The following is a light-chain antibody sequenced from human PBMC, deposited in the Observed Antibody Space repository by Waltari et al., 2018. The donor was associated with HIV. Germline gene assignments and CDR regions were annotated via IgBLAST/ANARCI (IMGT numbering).Light chain of an antibody. J-gene: IGKJ2*01. Sequence: EIVMTQTPLSSAVTLGQPASISCRSSQSLVNPDGNTYLSWLHQRPGQPPRLLIYLTSNRFSGVPDMFSGSWACTDFTLKISSVEPDDVGTYYCMQGTQFPYTFGQGTRLEIK. V-gene: IGKV2-24*01. CDR3: MQGTQFPYT. CDR2: LTS. CDR1: QSLVNPDGNTY.